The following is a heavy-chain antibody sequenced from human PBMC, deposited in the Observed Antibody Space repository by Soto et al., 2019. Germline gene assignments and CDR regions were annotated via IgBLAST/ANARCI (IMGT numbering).Heavy chain of an antibody. Sequence: QVQLVESGGGVVQPGRSLRLSCAASGFTFSSYGMHWVRQAPGKGLEWVAVIWYDGSNKYYADSVKGRFTISRDNSKNTLYLQMNSLRDEDTAVYYCARDGCSGGSCYLISPYYYHYYCMDVLGQGTTVTVSS. CDR1: GFTFSSYG. D-gene: IGHD2-15*01. V-gene: IGHV3-33*01. J-gene: IGHJ6*02. CDR3: ARDGCSGGSCYLISPYYYHYYCMDV. CDR2: IWYDGSNK.